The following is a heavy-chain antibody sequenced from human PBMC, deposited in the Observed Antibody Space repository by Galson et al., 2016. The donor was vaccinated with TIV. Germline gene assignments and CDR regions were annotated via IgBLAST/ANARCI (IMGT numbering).Heavy chain of an antibody. V-gene: IGHV4-59*01. CDR3: ARVSVGAFDI. CDR1: GGSISHYY. Sequence: SETLSLTCTVSGGSISHYYWTWIRQTPGKGLEWIGSIFYTGNTDYNPSLKSRVAISVDTSKNQFSLKLSSVTAADTAAYYCARVSVGAFDIWGQGTMVTVSP. J-gene: IGHJ3*02. CDR2: IFYTGNT.